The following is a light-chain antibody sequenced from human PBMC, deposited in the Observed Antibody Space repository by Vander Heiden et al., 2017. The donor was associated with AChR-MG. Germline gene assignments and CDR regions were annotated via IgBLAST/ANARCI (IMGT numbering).Light chain of an antibody. CDR1: QSVSSSY. V-gene: IGKV3-20*01. CDR3: QQYGSSSYT. CDR2: GAS. J-gene: IGKJ2*01. Sequence: EIVFTQSPGTLSLSPGERATLSCRASQSVSSSYVAWYQQTPGQAPRLLIYGASSRATGIPDRFSGSGSGTDFTLTISRLEPEDFAVYYCQQYGSSSYTFGQGTKLEIK.